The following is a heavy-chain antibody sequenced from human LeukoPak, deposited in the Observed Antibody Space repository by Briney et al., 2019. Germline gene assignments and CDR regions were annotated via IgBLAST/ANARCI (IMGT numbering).Heavy chain of an antibody. CDR2: IIPIFGIA. J-gene: IGHJ4*02. V-gene: IGHV1-69*04. CDR1: GGTFSSYA. Sequence: SVKVSCKASGGTFSSYAISWVRQAPGQGLGWMGRIIPIFGIANYAQKFQGRVTITADKSTSTAYMELSSLRSEDTAVYYCATYPGYCSGGSCYFDYWGQGTLVTVSS. CDR3: ATYPGYCSGGSCYFDY. D-gene: IGHD2-15*01.